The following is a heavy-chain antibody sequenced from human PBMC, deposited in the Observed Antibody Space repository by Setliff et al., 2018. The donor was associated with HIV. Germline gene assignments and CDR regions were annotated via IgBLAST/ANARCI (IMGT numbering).Heavy chain of an antibody. V-gene: IGHV3-48*04. D-gene: IGHD3-3*01. CDR2: ISGTSGTM. CDR3: ARETIWSGHSYFDY. Sequence: GSLRLSCAASGFTFSTYSMNWVRQAPGKGLEWVSYISGTSGTMYYADSVKGRITISRDNAKNSVYLQMNSLRAEDTAVYYCARETIWSGHSYFDYWGQGTLVTVSS. CDR1: GFTFSTYS. J-gene: IGHJ4*02.